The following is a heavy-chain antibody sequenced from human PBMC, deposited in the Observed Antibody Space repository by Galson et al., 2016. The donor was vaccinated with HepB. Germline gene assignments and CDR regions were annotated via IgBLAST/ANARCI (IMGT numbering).Heavy chain of an antibody. D-gene: IGHD2-15*01. CDR2: MRHDGGAK. Sequence: SMKLSCAMSGFTFRPSYKKWFRQHPGRGLEWLAIMRHDGGAKSADSVRGRFTISRDSSRTTLYLQMNRLTVDDTAVYFCVREGGCGSCQSGGFVSWGQGTPVTVSS. CDR3: VREGGCGSCQSGGFVS. V-gene: IGHV3-33*01. CDR1: GFTFRPSY. J-gene: IGHJ5*01.